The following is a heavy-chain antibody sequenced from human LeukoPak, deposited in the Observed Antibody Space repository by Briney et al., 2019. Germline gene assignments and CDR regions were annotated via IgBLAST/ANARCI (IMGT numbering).Heavy chain of an antibody. CDR2: IYNSGST. D-gene: IGHD2-21*01. V-gene: IGHV4-31*03. Sequence: SETLSLTCTVSGGSISSGRYYWSLIRQHPGKGLEWIGYIYNSGSTYYNPSLKSRVTISADTSENQFSLKLSSVTAADTAVYYCARDTGGGDFGYYFDYWGQGTLVTVSS. CDR1: GGSISSGRYY. CDR3: ARDTGGGDFGYYFDY. J-gene: IGHJ4*02.